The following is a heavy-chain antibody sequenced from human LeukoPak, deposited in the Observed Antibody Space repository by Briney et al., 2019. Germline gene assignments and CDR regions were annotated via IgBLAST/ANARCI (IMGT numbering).Heavy chain of an antibody. V-gene: IGHV3-33*01. D-gene: IGHD6-19*01. J-gene: IGHJ4*02. Sequence: PGGSLRLSCAASGFTFSSYGMHWVRQAPGKGLEWVAVIRYDGTKKYYADSVKGRFTISRDNSKNTVYLQMHSLRAEDTAVYYCARDPRGIAVAGTLDYWGQGTLVTVSS. CDR2: IRYDGTKK. CDR1: GFTFSSYG. CDR3: ARDPRGIAVAGTLDY.